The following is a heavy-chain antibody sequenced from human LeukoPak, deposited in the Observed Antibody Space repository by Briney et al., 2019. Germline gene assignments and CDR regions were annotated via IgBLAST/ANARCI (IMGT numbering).Heavy chain of an antibody. J-gene: IGHJ5*02. Sequence: SETLSLTCAVYGGSFSGYYWSWIRQPPGKGLEWIGEINHSGSTNYNPSLKSRVTISVDTSKNQFSLKLSPVTAADTAVYYCARDGFLEWSDWFDPWGQGTLVTVSS. CDR1: GGSFSGYY. V-gene: IGHV4-34*01. CDR3: ARDGFLEWSDWFDP. D-gene: IGHD3-3*01. CDR2: INHSGST.